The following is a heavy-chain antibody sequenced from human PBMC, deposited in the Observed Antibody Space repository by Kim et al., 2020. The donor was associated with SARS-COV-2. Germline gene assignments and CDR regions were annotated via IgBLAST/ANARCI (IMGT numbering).Heavy chain of an antibody. V-gene: IGHV3-74*01. CDR3: AMRDGYTSGGDY. D-gene: IGHD5-18*01. CDR2: IGLEGTTI. Sequence: GGSLRLSCAASGFTSSPYWMLWVRQAPGKGPVWVSRIGLEGTTIDYADNVKGRFTISRDNAKNSVYLHMKSLTVDDTAVYYCAMRDGYTSGGDYWGRGTLVVVSS. J-gene: IGHJ4*02. CDR1: GFTSSPYW.